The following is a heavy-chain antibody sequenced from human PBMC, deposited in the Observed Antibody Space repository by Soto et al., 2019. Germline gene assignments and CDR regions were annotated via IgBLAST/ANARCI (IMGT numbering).Heavy chain of an antibody. CDR2: IYYSGST. Sequence: SETLSLTCTVSGGSISSYYWSWIRRPPGKGLEWIGYIYYSGSTNYNPSLKSRVTISVDTSKNQFSLKLSSVTAADTAVYYCARSEQIALSGYIGSYYGMDVWGQGTTVTVSS. J-gene: IGHJ6*02. CDR3: ARSEQIALSGYIGSYYGMDV. CDR1: GGSISSYY. D-gene: IGHD6-13*01. V-gene: IGHV4-59*01.